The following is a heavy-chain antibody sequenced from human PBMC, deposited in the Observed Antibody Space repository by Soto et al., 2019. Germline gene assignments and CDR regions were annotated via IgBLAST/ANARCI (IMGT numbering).Heavy chain of an antibody. CDR1: GGTFSSYA. V-gene: IGHV1-69*13. D-gene: IGHD3-10*01. Sequence: ASVKVSCKASGGTFSSYAISWVRQAPGQGLEWMGGIIPIFGTANYAQKFQGRVTITADESTSTAYMELSSLRSEDTAVYYCAKTPRLLWFGELLDYFDYWGQGTLVTVSS. CDR2: IIPIFGTA. CDR3: AKTPRLLWFGELLDYFDY. J-gene: IGHJ4*02.